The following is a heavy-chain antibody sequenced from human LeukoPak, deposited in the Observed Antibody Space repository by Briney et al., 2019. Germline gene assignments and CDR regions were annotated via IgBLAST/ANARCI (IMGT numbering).Heavy chain of an antibody. CDR2: INTSGGST. D-gene: IGHD1-14*01. J-gene: IGHJ5*02. V-gene: IGHV1-46*01. CDR3: ARSQGATKLLFAP. Sequence: ASVKVSCKASGYTFTSYYMHWLRQAPGQGLEWMGIINTSGGSTSYAQKFQGRVSMTRDTSASTVYLEVSSLRSEDTAVYYCARSQGATKLLFAPWGQGTLVTVSS. CDR1: GYTFTSYY.